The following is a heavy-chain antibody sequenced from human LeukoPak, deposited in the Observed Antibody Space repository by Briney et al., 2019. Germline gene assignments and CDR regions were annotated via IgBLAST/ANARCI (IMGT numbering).Heavy chain of an antibody. Sequence: PGGSLRLSCVASGFTFSNYGMHWVRQAPGKGLEWVASISWDGRNKYYADSVTGRFTISRDNSQNTLYLQMNSLRGEDTAVYYCARSVVTPSSWFDPWGQGTLVTVSS. CDR3: ARSVVTPSSWFDP. CDR1: GFTFSNYG. J-gene: IGHJ5*02. D-gene: IGHD4-23*01. CDR2: ISWDGRNK. V-gene: IGHV3-30*03.